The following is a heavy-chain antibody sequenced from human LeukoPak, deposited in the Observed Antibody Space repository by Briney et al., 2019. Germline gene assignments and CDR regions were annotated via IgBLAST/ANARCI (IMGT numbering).Heavy chain of an antibody. CDR3: ARDPSITSGRFWYLDV. D-gene: IGHD2-2*01. V-gene: IGHV1-18*01. J-gene: IGHJ2*01. CDR2: ISGYNGDI. Sequence: ASMKVCCRTSGYTFTSHGITWVRPAPGQGLGWMGWISGYNGDIIYAQKFQGRIPMTTETYTSTAYMEAWSLRSDDTAVYYCARDPSITSGRFWYLDVWGRGTLVTVSS. CDR1: GYTFTSHG.